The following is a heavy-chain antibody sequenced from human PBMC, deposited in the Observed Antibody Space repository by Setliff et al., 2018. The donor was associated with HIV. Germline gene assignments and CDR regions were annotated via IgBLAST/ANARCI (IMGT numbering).Heavy chain of an antibody. CDR2: ISVYNGNT. D-gene: IGHD2-2*01. Sequence: ASVKVSCKASTYTFSSYVINWVRQAPGQGLEWMGRISVYNGNTIYAQKLQGRVIMTTDTSTSTAYMELRSLRSDDTAMYYCATQRDIVLVPGQGGFDIWAQGTMVTVSS. CDR3: ATQRDIVLVPGQGGFDI. J-gene: IGHJ3*02. CDR1: TYTFSSYV. V-gene: IGHV1-18*01.